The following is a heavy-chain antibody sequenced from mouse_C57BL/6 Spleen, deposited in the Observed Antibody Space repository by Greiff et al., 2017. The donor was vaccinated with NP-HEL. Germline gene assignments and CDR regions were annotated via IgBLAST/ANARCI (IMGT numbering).Heavy chain of an antibody. V-gene: IGHV1-26*01. CDR2: INPNNGGT. CDR3: GRRDDYDGDYYAMDY. CDR1: GYTFTDYY. Sequence: EVQLQQSGPELVKPGASVKISCKASGYTFTDYYMNWVKQSHGKSLEWIGDINPNNGGTSYNQKFKGKATLTVDKSSSTAYMELRSLTSEDSAVYYCGRRDDYDGDYYAMDYWGQGTSVTVSS. J-gene: IGHJ4*01. D-gene: IGHD2-4*01.